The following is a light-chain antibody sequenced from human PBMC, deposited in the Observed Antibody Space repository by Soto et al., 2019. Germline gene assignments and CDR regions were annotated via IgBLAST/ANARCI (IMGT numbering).Light chain of an antibody. CDR2: KAS. V-gene: IGKV1-5*03. J-gene: IGKJ1*01. CDR3: QQYESFPRT. CDR1: QSINNW. Sequence: DIQMTQSPSTLSASVGDRVTITCRASQSINNWLAWYQQKPGKAPKLFIFKASTLEIGVPSRFSGSGSRTEFTLSISSLQPADFATYFGQQYESFPRTFGQGTKVEIK.